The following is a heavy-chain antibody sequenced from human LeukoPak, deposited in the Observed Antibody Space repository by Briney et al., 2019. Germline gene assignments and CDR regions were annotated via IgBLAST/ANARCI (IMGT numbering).Heavy chain of an antibody. CDR1: GFTFSSYW. CDR3: ARGRPHGNDY. D-gene: IGHD4-23*01. V-gene: IGHV3-74*01. Sequence: GGSLRLSCAASGFTFSSYWMNWARQAPGKGLVWVSRIASDGSSTTYADSVKGRFSISRDNAKNTLYLQMNSLRVEDTAVYYCARGRPHGNDYWGQGTLVTVSS. J-gene: IGHJ4*02. CDR2: IASDGSST.